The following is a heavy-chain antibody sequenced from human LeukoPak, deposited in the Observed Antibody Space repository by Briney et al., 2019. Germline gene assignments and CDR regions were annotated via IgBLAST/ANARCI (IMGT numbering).Heavy chain of an antibody. J-gene: IGHJ4*02. CDR3: ATDQSPYSSSWYSTGSQTDY. CDR1: GFTFSSYA. Sequence: PGGSLRLSCAASGFTFSSYAMSWVRQAPGKGLEWVSAISGSGGSTYYADSVKGRFTISRDNSKNTLYLQMNSLRAEDTAVYYCATDQSPYSSSWYSTGSQTDYWGQGTLVTVSS. V-gene: IGHV3-23*01. D-gene: IGHD6-13*01. CDR2: ISGSGGST.